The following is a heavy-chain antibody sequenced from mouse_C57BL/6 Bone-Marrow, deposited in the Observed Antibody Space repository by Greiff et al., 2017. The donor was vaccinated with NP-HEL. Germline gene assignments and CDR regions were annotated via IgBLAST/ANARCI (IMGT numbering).Heavy chain of an antibody. Sequence: QVQLKQSGAELARPGASVKLSCKASGYTFTSYGISWVKQRTGQGLEWIGEIYPRSGNTYYNEKFKGKATLTADKSSSTAYMELRSLTSEDSAVYFCADIYYGSSPFAYWGQGTLVTVSA. CDR3: ADIYYGSSPFAY. J-gene: IGHJ3*01. CDR2: IYPRSGNT. CDR1: GYTFTSYG. V-gene: IGHV1-81*01. D-gene: IGHD1-1*01.